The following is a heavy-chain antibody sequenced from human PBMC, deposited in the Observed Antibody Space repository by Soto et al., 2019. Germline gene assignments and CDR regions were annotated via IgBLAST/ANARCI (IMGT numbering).Heavy chain of an antibody. CDR2: IHHSGST. CDR3: ARDQGSHPGD. CDR1: GLSISSGNW. J-gene: IGHJ4*02. V-gene: IGHV4-4*02. D-gene: IGHD6-13*01. Sequence: QVQLQESGPGLVRPSGTVSLTCAVSGLSISSGNWWSWVRQPPGKGREWIGGIHHSGSTNYTPSLKSRVTMSVVPSKDLFSLTLNSVTAADTAFYYCARDQGSHPGDWGQGTLVSVSS.